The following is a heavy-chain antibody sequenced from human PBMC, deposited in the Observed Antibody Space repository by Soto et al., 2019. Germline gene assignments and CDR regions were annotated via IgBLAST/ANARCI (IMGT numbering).Heavy chain of an antibody. V-gene: IGHV4-34*01. D-gene: IGHD3-9*01. Sequence: QVQLQQWGAGLLKPSETLSLTCAVYGGSFSGYYWSWIRQPPGKVLEWSGEIKHSGSTHYNPSLNTRVTISVDTSKTQCALKLSSGTAADTAVYYCARGRYFYDVLTGYYIRDDDFDIWGQGTMVTVSS. CDR3: ARGRYFYDVLTGYYIRDDDFDI. CDR2: IKHSGST. J-gene: IGHJ3*02. CDR1: GGSFSGYY.